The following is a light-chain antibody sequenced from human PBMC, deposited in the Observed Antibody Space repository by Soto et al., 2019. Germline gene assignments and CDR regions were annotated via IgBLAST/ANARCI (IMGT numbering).Light chain of an antibody. CDR3: SSYAGSNNYV. V-gene: IGLV2-8*01. J-gene: IGLJ1*01. Sequence: QSALTQPPSASASLGQSVTISCTGTSSDVGGYNYVSWYQQHPGKAPTLMIYKVTQRPSGVPDRFSGSKSDNTASLTVSNLQADDEADYYCSSYAGSNNYVFGTGTKLTVL. CDR1: SSDVGGYNY. CDR2: KVT.